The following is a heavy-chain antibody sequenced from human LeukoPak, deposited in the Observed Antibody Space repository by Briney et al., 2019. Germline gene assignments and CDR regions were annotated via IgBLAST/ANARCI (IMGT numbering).Heavy chain of an antibody. V-gene: IGHV3-64*01. CDR1: GFTFSSYA. CDR3: ARVYSYDSSGYLDY. J-gene: IGHJ4*02. CDR2: ISSNGGST. Sequence: GGSLRLSCAASGFTFSSYAMHWVRQAPGKGLEYVSAISSNGGSTYYANSVKGRFTISRDNSKNTLYLQMGSLRAKDMAVYYCARVYSYDSSGYLDYWGQGTLVTVSS. D-gene: IGHD3-22*01.